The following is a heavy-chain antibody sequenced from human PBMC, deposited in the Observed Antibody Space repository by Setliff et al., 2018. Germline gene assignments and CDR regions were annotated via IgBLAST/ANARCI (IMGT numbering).Heavy chain of an antibody. J-gene: IGHJ4*02. CDR2: ISTSGDT. CDR3: AKCTSWDSHYPYFDY. D-gene: IGHD4-4*01. CDR1: GGSIINSYY. Sequence: SETLSLTCTVSGGSIINSYYWSWIRQPAGKGLEWIGRISTSGDTYYADSVKGRFTVSKDNSKNTMYLQMNSLRDEDTAIYFCAKCTSWDSHYPYFDYWGQGALVTVSS. V-gene: IGHV4-4*07.